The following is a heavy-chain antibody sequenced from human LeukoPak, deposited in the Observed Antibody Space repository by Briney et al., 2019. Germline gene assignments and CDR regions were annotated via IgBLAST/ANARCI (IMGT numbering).Heavy chain of an antibody. J-gene: IGHJ6*03. CDR3: ARADRAGELYHYYYMDV. D-gene: IGHD3-10*01. V-gene: IGHV1-18*01. CDR1: GYTFTSYG. CDR2: ISAYNGNT. Sequence: ASVKVSCKASGYTFTSYGISWVRQAPGQGLEWMGWISAYNGNTNYAQKLQGRVTMTTDTSTSTAYMELRSLRSDDTAAYYCARADRAGELYHYYYMDVWGKGTTVTVSS.